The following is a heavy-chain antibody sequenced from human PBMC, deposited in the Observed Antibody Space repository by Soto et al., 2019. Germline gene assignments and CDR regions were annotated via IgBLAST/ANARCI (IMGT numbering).Heavy chain of an antibody. CDR3: AKDRERYCSGGSCFHSFDY. Sequence: PGGSLRLSCAASGFIFSSYAMSWVRQAPGKGLEWVSTISGSADSTYYADSVKGRFTFSRDNSKNTLYLQMNSLRAEDTAVYCCAKDRERYCSGGSCFHSFDYWGQGSLVTVSS. D-gene: IGHD2-15*01. CDR1: GFIFSSYA. V-gene: IGHV3-23*01. CDR2: ISGSADST. J-gene: IGHJ4*02.